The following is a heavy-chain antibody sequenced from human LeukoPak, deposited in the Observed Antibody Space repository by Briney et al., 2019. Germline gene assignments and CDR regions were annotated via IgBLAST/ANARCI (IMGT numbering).Heavy chain of an antibody. CDR2: ISGSGGST. J-gene: IGHJ3*02. CDR3: TRPVTNKRHAFDI. V-gene: IGHV3-23*01. D-gene: IGHD4-17*01. CDR1: GFTFSSYA. Sequence: GGSLRLSCAASGFTFSSYAMSWVRQAPGKGLEWVSAISGSGGSTYYADSVKGRFTISRDNSKNTLYLQMNSLRAEDTAVYYCTRPVTNKRHAFDIWGQGTMVTVSS.